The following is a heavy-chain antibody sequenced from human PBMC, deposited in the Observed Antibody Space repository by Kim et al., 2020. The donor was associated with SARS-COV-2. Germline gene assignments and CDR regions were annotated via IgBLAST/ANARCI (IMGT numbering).Heavy chain of an antibody. Sequence: NPSLRRRIGMSVDTSKNQFSLELKSVTAADTAVYFCARVLSGYDPGFDSWGQGTLVIVSS. V-gene: IGHV4-30-2*05. CDR3: ARVLSGYDPGFDS. D-gene: IGHD5-12*01. J-gene: IGHJ4*02.